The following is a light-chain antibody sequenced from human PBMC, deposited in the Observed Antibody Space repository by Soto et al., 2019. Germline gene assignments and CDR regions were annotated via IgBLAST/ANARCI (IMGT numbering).Light chain of an antibody. Sequence: QSALTQPPSASGSLGQSVTISCTGTSSDVGGYNYVSWYQQHPGKAPKFMIFEVSKRPSGVPDRFSGSKSGNTASLTVSGLQAEDEADYYCSSYAGSNNVVFGGGTKLIVL. CDR2: EVS. CDR1: SSDVGGYNY. V-gene: IGLV2-8*01. J-gene: IGLJ2*01. CDR3: SSYAGSNNVV.